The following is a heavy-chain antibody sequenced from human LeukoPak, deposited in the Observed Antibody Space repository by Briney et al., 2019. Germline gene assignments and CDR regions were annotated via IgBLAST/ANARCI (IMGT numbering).Heavy chain of an antibody. D-gene: IGHD1-26*01. J-gene: IGHJ4*02. CDR2: ISSSSSYI. CDR1: GFTFSSYS. Sequence: PGGSLRLSCAASGFTFSSYSMNWVRQAPGEGLEWVSSISSSSSYIYYADSVKGRFTNSRDNAKNSRYLQMNSLRAEDTAVYYCARVVGSYYFDYWGQGTLVTVSS. V-gene: IGHV3-21*01. CDR3: ARVVGSYYFDY.